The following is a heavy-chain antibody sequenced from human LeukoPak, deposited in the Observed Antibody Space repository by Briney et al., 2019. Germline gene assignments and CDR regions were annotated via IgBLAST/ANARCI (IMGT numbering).Heavy chain of an antibody. V-gene: IGHV1-2*02. CDR1: GYTFTGYY. Sequence: ASVKVSCTASGYTFTGYYMHWVRHAPGQRLEWMGWINPNSGGTNYAQKFQGRVTMTRDTSISTAYMELSRLRSDDPAVYYCARDDSSSWLGYWGQGTLVTVSS. J-gene: IGHJ4*02. CDR3: ARDDSSSWLGY. D-gene: IGHD6-13*01. CDR2: INPNSGGT.